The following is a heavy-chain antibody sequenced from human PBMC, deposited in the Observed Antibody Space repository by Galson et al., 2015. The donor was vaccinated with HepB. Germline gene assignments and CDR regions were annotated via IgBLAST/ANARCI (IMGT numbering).Heavy chain of an antibody. CDR1: GFTFGDYA. J-gene: IGHJ3*02. CDR2: ISWNSGSI. D-gene: IGHD1-26*01. CDR3: AKGPGGSYDAFDI. Sequence: SLRLSCAASGFTFGDYAMHWVRQAPGKGLEWVSGISWNSGSIGYADSVKGRFTISRDNAKNSLYLQMNSLRAEDTALYYCAKGPGGSYDAFDIWGQGTMVTVSS. V-gene: IGHV3-9*01.